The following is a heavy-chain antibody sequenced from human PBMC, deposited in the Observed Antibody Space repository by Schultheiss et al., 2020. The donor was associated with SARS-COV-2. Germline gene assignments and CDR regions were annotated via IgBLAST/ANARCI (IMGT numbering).Heavy chain of an antibody. Sequence: SETLSLTCAVSGGSISSSNWWSWVRQPPGKGLEWIGEINHSGSTNYNPSLKSRVTISVDTSKNQFSLKLSSVTAADTAVYYCARGPDYCSSTSCYISLNLNWFDPWGQGTLVTVSS. CDR2: INHSGST. CDR1: GGSISSSNW. J-gene: IGHJ5*02. CDR3: ARGPDYCSSTSCYISLNLNWFDP. D-gene: IGHD2-2*02. V-gene: IGHV4-4*02.